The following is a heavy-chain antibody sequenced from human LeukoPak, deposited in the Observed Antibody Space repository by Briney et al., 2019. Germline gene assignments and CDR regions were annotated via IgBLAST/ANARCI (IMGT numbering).Heavy chain of an antibody. CDR1: GGTFSSYA. Sequence: VASVKVSCKASGGTFSSYAISWVRQAPGQGLEWMGGIIPIFGTANYAQKFQGRVTITTDESTSTAYMELSSLRSEDTAVYYCARVSEMATYPQYNWFDPWGQGTLVTVSS. J-gene: IGHJ5*02. CDR3: ARVSEMATYPQYNWFDP. V-gene: IGHV1-69*05. CDR2: IIPIFGTA. D-gene: IGHD5-24*01.